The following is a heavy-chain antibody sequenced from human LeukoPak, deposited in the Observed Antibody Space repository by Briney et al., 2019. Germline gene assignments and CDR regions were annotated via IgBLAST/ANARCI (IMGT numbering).Heavy chain of an antibody. J-gene: IGHJ6*03. CDR3: ARGLRVRYCSGASCYGARRYYYYMDV. D-gene: IGHD2-15*01. Sequence: GASLKVSCKASGDTFTSYNIDWVRQATGQGLEWRGWMNPNSGNTGYTQKFQGRVIMTRNTSMRTAYMELSSLRSEDTAVYYCARGLRVRYCSGASCYGARRYYYYMDVWGKGTTVTVSS. V-gene: IGHV1-8*01. CDR1: GDTFTSYN. CDR2: MNPNSGNT.